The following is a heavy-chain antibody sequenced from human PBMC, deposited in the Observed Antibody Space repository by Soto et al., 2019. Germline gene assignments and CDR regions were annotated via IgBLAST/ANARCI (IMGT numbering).Heavy chain of an antibody. V-gene: IGHV1-24*01. J-gene: IGHJ4*02. D-gene: IGHD6-19*01. CDR3: ATGRYSSGWYTSIDY. CDR1: GYTLTELS. CDR2: FDPENGET. Sequence: ASVKVSCKVSGYTLTELSMHWVRQAPGKGLEWMGGFDPENGETIYAQKFQGRVTMTEDTSTDTAYMELSSLRSEDTAVYYCATGRYSSGWYTSIDYWGQGTLVTVSS.